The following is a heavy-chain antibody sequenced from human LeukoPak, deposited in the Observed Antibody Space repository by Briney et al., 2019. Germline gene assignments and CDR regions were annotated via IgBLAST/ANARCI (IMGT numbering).Heavy chain of an antibody. CDR1: GFTFSSYS. V-gene: IGHV3-21*01. Sequence: PGGSLRLSCAASGFTFSSYSMNWVRQAPGKGLEWVSSISSSSSYIYYADSVKGRFTISRDNAKNSLYLQMNSLRAEDTAVYYCARGYSGYDYLIDYWGQGTLVTVSS. CDR2: ISSSSSYI. D-gene: IGHD5-12*01. J-gene: IGHJ4*02. CDR3: ARGYSGYDYLIDY.